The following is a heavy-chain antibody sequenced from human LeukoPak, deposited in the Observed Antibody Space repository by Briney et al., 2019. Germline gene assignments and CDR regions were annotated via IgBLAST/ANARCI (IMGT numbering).Heavy chain of an antibody. CDR1: GYTFTSHD. CDR3: ARASTYYYDTSGYFFDY. J-gene: IGHJ4*02. D-gene: IGHD3-22*01. CDR2: MNPNSGNT. V-gene: IGHV1-8*03. Sequence: ASVKVSCEASGYTFTSHDINWVRQATGQGLEWMGWMNPNSGNTGYAQKFQGRVTITRDTSISTAYMELSSLRSEDTAVYYCARASTYYYDTSGYFFDYWGQGTLVTVSS.